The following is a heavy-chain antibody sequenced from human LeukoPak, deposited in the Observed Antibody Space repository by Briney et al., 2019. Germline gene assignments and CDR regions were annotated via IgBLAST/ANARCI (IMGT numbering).Heavy chain of an antibody. D-gene: IGHD3-10*01. V-gene: IGHV4-39*07. CDR3: ARADRYYGSGSYYSLYYYAMDV. Sequence: SETLSLTCTVSGGSISSSSYYWGWIRQPPGKGLEWIGSIYYSGSTYYNPSLKSRVTISVDTSKNQFSLKLSSVTAADTAVYYCARADRYYGSGSYYSLYYYAMDVWGQGTTVTVSS. J-gene: IGHJ6*02. CDR1: GGSISSSSYY. CDR2: IYYSGST.